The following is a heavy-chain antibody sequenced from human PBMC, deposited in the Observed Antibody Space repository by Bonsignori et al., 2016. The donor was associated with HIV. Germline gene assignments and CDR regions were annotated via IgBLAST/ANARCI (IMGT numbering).Heavy chain of an antibody. V-gene: IGHV1-69*12. J-gene: IGHJ4*02. Sequence: QVQLVQSGAEVKKPGSSVKVSCKVSGGPFSRSVITWVRQAPGQGLEWVGGIIPILGTVNYTQKFQGRLSITADESTDTVYMELSNLRSEDTAVYYCARGGFFLGTTGGQGTPGHRLL. CDR2: IIPILGTV. D-gene: IGHD7-27*01. CDR3: ARGGFFLGTT. CDR1: GGPFSRSV.